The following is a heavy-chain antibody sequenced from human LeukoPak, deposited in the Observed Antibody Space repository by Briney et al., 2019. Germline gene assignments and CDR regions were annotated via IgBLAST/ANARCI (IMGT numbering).Heavy chain of an antibody. CDR1: GYIFTGYY. V-gene: IGHV1-2*02. CDR3: AREHWESHYMDV. D-gene: IGHD1-26*01. Sequence: GASVKVSCKASGYIFTGYYMHWVRQAPGQGLEWMGWINPNSGGTNYAQKFQGRVTMTRDTSISTAYMELRRLRSDDTAVYYCAREHWESHYMDVWGKGTTVTVSS. CDR2: INPNSGGT. J-gene: IGHJ6*03.